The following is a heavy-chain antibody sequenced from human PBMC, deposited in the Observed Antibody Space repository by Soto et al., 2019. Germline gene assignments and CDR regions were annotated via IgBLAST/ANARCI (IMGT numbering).Heavy chain of an antibody. CDR2: ISGSGGST. J-gene: IGHJ4*02. CDR1: GFTFSSYA. V-gene: IGHV3-23*01. CDR3: ANTFGELSLYPGDY. D-gene: IGHD3-16*02. Sequence: VQLLESGGGLVQPGGSLRLSCAASGFTFSSYAMSWVRQAPGKGLEWVSAISGSGGSTYYADSVKGRFTISRDNSKNTLYLQMKSLRAEDTAVYYCANTFGELSLYPGDYWGQGTLVTVSS.